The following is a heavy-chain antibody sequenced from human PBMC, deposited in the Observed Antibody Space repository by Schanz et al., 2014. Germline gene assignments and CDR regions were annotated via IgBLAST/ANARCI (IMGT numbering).Heavy chain of an antibody. CDR1: GFTFNNYD. CDR3: ARVGGSDYFYPFDY. J-gene: IGHJ4*02. V-gene: IGHV3-23*04. Sequence: EVQLVESGGGLVQPGGSLRLSCAASGFTFNNYDMNWVRLVPGKGLECVSGISGGGGSAYYADSVKGRFTISRDNSKNTLYLQMSGLRATVSAFYYCARVGGSDYFYPFDYWGQGTLVTVSS. CDR2: ISGGGGSA. D-gene: IGHD3-22*01.